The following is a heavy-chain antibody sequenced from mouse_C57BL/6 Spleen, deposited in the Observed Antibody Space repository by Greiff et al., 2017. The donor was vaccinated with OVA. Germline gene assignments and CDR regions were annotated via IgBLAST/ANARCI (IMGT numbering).Heavy chain of an antibody. V-gene: IGHV1-50*01. CDR3: ASQLGGADY. Sequence: QVQLQQPGAELVKPGASVKLSCKASGYTFTSYWMQWVKQRPGQGLEWIGEIDPSDSYTNYNQKFKGKATLTVDTSSSTAYMQLSSLTSEDSAVYYCASQLGGADYWGQGTTLTVSS. D-gene: IGHD4-1*02. CDR1: GYTFTSYW. J-gene: IGHJ2*01. CDR2: IDPSDSYT.